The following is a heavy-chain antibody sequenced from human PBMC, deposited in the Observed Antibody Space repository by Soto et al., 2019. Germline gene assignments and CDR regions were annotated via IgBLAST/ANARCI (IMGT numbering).Heavy chain of an antibody. CDR2: IYRTGST. D-gene: IGHD1-7*01. J-gene: IGHJ4*02. V-gene: IGHV4-4*02. Sequence: SETLSLTCAVSGGSFTSNNWWTWVRQPPGQGLEWIGEIYRTGSTNYNPSLKSRVTISLDKSENQFSLKVTSLTAADTAVYYCSSRDPGTSVDYWGQGTLVTVYS. CDR1: GGSFTSNNW. CDR3: SSRDPGTSVDY.